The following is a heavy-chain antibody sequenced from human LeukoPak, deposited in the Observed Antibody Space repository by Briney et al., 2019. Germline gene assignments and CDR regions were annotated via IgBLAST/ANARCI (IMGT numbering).Heavy chain of an antibody. CDR2: IIPIFGTA. V-gene: IGHV1-69*06. Sequence: ASVKVSCKASGGTFSSYAISWVRQAPGQGLEWMGGIIPIFGTANYAQKFQGRVTITADKSTSTAYMELSSLRSEDTAVYYCAIRGYSYGQVQASLGDYWGQGTLVTVSS. CDR3: AIRGYSYGQVQASLGDY. CDR1: GGTFSSYA. D-gene: IGHD5-18*01. J-gene: IGHJ4*02.